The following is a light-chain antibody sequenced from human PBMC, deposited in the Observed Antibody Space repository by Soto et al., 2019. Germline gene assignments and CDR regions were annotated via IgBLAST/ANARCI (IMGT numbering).Light chain of an antibody. J-gene: IGLJ3*02. V-gene: IGLV2-14*01. CDR2: EVS. CDR1: SSDVGGYNY. CDR3: SSYTSSGTRL. Sequence: QSALTQPASVSGSPGQSITISCTGTSSDVGGYNYVSWYQQHPGKAPKLIISEVSDRPSGVSDRFSGSKSGNTASLTISGLQSEDEADYYCSSYTSSGTRLFGGGTKVTVL.